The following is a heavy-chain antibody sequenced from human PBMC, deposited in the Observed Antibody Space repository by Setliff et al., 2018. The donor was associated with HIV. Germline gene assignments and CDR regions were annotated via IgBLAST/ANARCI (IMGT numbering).Heavy chain of an antibody. V-gene: IGHV1-46*01. CDR2: VIPSTGDT. Sequence: ASVKVSCKASGYTFTSYYIHWVRQAPGQGLEWMGIVIPSTGDTNYAQNFQGRVTMTRDTSTNTVYMDLSSLKSEDTAVYYCARQLSNSFDYWGQGTLVTVSS. CDR3: ARQLSNSFDY. D-gene: IGHD1-1*01. J-gene: IGHJ4*02. CDR1: GYTFTSYY.